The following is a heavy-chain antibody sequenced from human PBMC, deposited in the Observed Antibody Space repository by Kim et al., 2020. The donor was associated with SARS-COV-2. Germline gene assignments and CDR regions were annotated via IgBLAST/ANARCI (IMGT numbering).Heavy chain of an antibody. CDR3: VKALGRYSFVGFDY. CDR2: ISSSGDRT. Sequence: GGSLRLSCSASGFSFDTSPMHWVRQAPGKGLEFVSGISSSGDRTYYAAPLRGWFTISRDNSKNTLYLQMHSPRPEDAAFYYCVKALGRYSFVGFDYWGQGALVTVSS. D-gene: IGHD5-18*01. CDR1: GFSFDTSP. V-gene: IGHV3-64D*06. J-gene: IGHJ4*02.